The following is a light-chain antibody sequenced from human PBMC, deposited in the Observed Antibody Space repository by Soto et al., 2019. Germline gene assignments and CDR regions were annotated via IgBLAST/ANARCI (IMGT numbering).Light chain of an antibody. Sequence: DIQMTQSPSTLSASVGDRVTITCRASQSISSWLAWYQQKPGKAPNLLIYKASSLESGVPSRLSGSGSGTEVTLTISSLQPDDFATYYCQQYNSYPLTFGGGTKVEIK. CDR3: QQYNSYPLT. CDR2: KAS. CDR1: QSISSW. J-gene: IGKJ4*01. V-gene: IGKV1-5*03.